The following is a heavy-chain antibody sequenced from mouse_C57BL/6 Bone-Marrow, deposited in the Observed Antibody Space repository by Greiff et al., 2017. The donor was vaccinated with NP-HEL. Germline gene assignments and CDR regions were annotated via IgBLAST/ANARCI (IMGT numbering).Heavy chain of an antibody. CDR3: ARGLGRGWYFDV. J-gene: IGHJ1*03. CDR2: ISDGGSYT. V-gene: IGHV5-4*03. CDR1: GFTFSSYA. D-gene: IGHD3-3*01. Sequence: EVKLVESGGGLVKPGGSLKLSCAASGFTFSSYAMSWVRQTPEKRLEWVATISDGGSYTYYPDNVKGRFTISRDNAKNNLYLQMSHLKSEDTAVYYCARGLGRGWYFDVWGTGTTVTVSS.